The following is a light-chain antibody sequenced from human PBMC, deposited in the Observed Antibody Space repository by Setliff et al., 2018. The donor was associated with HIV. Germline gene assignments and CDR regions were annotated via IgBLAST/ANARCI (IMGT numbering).Light chain of an antibody. Sequence: QSALSQPASVSGSPEQSITISCTGTSNDVGGYNYVAWYQEHPGKAPKLMIYDVSNRPSGVSNRFSGSKSGSTASLTISGLLAEDESDYYCSSYTGSGTFVFGGGTKVTV. CDR1: SNDVGGYNY. CDR2: DVS. V-gene: IGLV2-14*03. J-gene: IGLJ1*01. CDR3: SSYTGSGTFV.